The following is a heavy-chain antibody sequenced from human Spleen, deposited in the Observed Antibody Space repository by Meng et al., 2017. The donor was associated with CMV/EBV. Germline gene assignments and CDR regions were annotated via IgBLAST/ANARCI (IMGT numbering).Heavy chain of an antibody. J-gene: IGHJ5*02. CDR1: GVSFSGYY. CDR2: INHSGST. V-gene: IGHV4-34*01. Sequence: GSLRLSCAVYGVSFSGYYWSWIRQPPGKGLEWIGEINHSGSTNYNPSLKSRVTISVDTSKNQFSLKQSSVTAADTAVYYCARGRIVVVPSGWFDPWGQGTMVTVSS. CDR3: ARGRIVVVPSGWFDP. D-gene: IGHD2-2*01.